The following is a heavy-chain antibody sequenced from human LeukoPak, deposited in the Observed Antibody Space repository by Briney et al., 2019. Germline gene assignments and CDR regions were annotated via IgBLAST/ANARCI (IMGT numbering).Heavy chain of an antibody. Sequence: GGSLRLSCAASGFTFSNYGMDSVRQAPGKGLEWVAIISDDGSRKFYAASLKGRFNISRENSKNTLYLQMNSLRAESTAVYYCAKIAAAGTRIQYYYSGMDVWGQGTTVTVSS. CDR3: AKIAAAGTRIQYYYSGMDV. J-gene: IGHJ6*02. V-gene: IGHV3-33*05. CDR2: ISDDGSRK. D-gene: IGHD6-13*01. CDR1: GFTFSNYG.